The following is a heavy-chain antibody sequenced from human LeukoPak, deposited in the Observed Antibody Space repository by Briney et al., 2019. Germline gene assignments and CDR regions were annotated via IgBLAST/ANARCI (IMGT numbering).Heavy chain of an antibody. V-gene: IGHV4-4*02. D-gene: IGHD2-2*01. CDR3: ARDPVAPAGLDY. J-gene: IGHJ4*02. CDR2: VHHSGRT. Sequence: SETLSLTCAVSGGSISSSNWWNWVRQPPGKGLEWIGEVHHSGRTNYDPSLKSRVTISVDKSKNQFSLRLSSVTAADTAVYYCARDPVAPAGLDYWGQGTLVTVSS. CDR1: GGSISSSNW.